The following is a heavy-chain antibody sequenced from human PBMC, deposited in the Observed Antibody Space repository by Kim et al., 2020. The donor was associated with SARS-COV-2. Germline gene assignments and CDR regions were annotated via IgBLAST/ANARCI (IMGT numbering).Heavy chain of an antibody. CDR1: GFTFSSYG. CDR2: ISYDGSNK. V-gene: IGHV3-30*18. Sequence: LSLTCAASGFTFSSYGMHWVRQAPGKGLEWVAVISYDGSNKYYADSVKGRFTISRDNSKNTLYLQMNSLRAEDTAVYYCAKDYCTNGVCYEYPTDWGQGTLVTVSS. CDR3: AKDYCTNGVCYEYPTD. D-gene: IGHD2-8*01. J-gene: IGHJ4*02.